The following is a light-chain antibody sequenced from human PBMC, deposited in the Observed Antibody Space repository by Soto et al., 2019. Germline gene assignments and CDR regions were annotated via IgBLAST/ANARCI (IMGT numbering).Light chain of an antibody. CDR2: GAS. V-gene: IGKV3-20*01. J-gene: IGKJ4*02. CDR3: QQDGSSPT. Sequence: EIVLTQSPGTLSLSPGERATLSCRASQSVSSSYLAWYQQKPGQAPRLLIYGASSRATGIPDRFSGSVSGTDFTLTISRLEPEDFAVYYCQQDGSSPTFGGGTKVEIK. CDR1: QSVSSSY.